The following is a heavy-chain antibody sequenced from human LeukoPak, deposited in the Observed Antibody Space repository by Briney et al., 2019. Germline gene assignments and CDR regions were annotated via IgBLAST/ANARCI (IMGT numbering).Heavy chain of an antibody. D-gene: IGHD1-26*01. CDR2: IYYSGST. CDR1: GGSISSSSYY. CDR3: ARHRTGFSGSYFHAFDI. Sequence: SETLSLTCTVSGGSISSSSYYWGWIRQPPGKGLEWIGSIYYSGSTYYNPSLKSRVTISVDTSKNQFSLKLSSVTAADTAVYYCARHRTGFSGSYFHAFDIWGQGTMVTVSS. J-gene: IGHJ3*02. V-gene: IGHV4-39*01.